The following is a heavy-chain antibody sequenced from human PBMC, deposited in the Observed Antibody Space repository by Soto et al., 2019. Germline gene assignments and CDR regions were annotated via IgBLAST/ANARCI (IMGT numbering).Heavy chain of an antibody. J-gene: IGHJ6*02. V-gene: IGHV3-48*03. Sequence: GGSLRLSCAASGSTFSSSEMHWVRQAPGKGLEWVSYISKSSSVIYYADSVKGRFTISRDNAKNLLYLQMNSLRAEDTAVYFCANVNVDFSYRIDFCARGTTVPVSS. CDR3: ANVNVDFSYRIDF. D-gene: IGHD2-15*01. CDR2: ISKSSSVI. CDR1: GSTFSSSE.